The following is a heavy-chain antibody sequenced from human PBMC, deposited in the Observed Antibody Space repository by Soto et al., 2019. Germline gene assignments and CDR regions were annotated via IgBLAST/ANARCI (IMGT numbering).Heavy chain of an antibody. CDR2: IYPRDSDT. CDR3: ARQNSYDSSGTEYFDY. D-gene: IGHD3-22*01. J-gene: IGHJ4*02. Sequence: PGASLKISSKGSGYSFTSYWIGWVRQMPGKGLEWMGIIYPRDSDTRYSPSLQGNFTISADKSSITAYLQWSSLKASDTAMYYCARQNSYDSSGTEYFDYWGQGTLVTVSS. V-gene: IGHV5-51*01. CDR1: GYSFTSYW.